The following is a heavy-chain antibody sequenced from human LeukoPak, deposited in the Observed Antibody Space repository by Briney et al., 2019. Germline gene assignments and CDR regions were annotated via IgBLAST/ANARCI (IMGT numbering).Heavy chain of an antibody. CDR3: ARDLYKWELLYYFDY. J-gene: IGHJ4*02. V-gene: IGHV3-30-3*01. D-gene: IGHD1-26*01. CDR2: ISYDGSNK. Sequence: TGRSLRLSCAASGFTFSSYAMHWVRQAPGKGQEWVAVISYDGSNKYYADSVKGRFTISRDNSKNTLYLQMNSLRAEDTAVYYCARDLYKWELLYYFDYWGQGTLVTVSS. CDR1: GFTFSSYA.